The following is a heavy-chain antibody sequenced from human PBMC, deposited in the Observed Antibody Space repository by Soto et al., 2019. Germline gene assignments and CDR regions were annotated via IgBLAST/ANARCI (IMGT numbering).Heavy chain of an antibody. CDR3: ARDEEVNYADYGGSDHYYGMDV. J-gene: IGHJ6*02. CDR2: IYYTGST. Sequence: QVQLQESGPGLVKPSQTLSLTCTVSGGSISSGGYYWSWIRQHPGKGLEWIGYIYYTGSTYYNPSLKSRVTISVATSKNQFSLKLTSVTAADTAVYYCARDEEVNYADYGGSDHYYGMDVWGQGTTVTVSS. CDR1: GGSISSGGYY. D-gene: IGHD4-17*01. V-gene: IGHV4-31*03.